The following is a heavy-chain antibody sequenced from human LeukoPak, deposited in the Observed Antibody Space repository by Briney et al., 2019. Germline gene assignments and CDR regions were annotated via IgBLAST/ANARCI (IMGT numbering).Heavy chain of an antibody. J-gene: IGHJ4*02. Sequence: ASVKVSCKASGYTFTGYYMHWVRQAPGQGLEWMGWINPNSGGTNYAQKFQGRVTMTRDTSISTAYMELSRLRSDDTAVYYCARESWFGELSFDYWGQGTLVTVSS. CDR3: ARESWFGELSFDY. CDR1: GYTFTGYY. D-gene: IGHD3-10*01. CDR2: INPNSGGT. V-gene: IGHV1-2*02.